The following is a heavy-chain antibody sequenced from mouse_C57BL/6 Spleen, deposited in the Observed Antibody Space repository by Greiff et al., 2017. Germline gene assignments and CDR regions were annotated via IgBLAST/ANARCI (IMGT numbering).Heavy chain of an antibody. D-gene: IGHD2-4*01. CDR3: AVYDYGYAMDY. Sequence: VKLVESGPELVKPGASVKISCKASGYAFSSSWMNWVKQRPGKGLEWIGRIYPGDGDTNYNGKFKGKATLTADKSSSTAYMQLSSLTSEDSAVYFCAVYDYGYAMDYWGQGTSVTVSS. CDR2: IYPGDGDT. CDR1: GYAFSSSW. J-gene: IGHJ4*01. V-gene: IGHV1-82*01.